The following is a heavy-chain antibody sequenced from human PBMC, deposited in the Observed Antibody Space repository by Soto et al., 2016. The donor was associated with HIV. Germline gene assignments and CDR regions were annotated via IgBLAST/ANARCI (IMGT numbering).Heavy chain of an antibody. Sequence: QVQLQESGPGLVRPSETLSLTCTVSGSSINSYYWSWIRQPPGRGLEWIGDILYSGSANYNSSLKSRVTFSLDTSKNEVSLKLKSVTAADTAVYYCARVSGDYDFLTGFNSHYYMDVWGKGLWSPSP. CDR3: ARVSGDYDFLTGFNSHYYMDV. V-gene: IGHV4-59*01. CDR1: GSSINSYY. J-gene: IGHJ6*03. CDR2: ILYSGSA. D-gene: IGHD3-9*01.